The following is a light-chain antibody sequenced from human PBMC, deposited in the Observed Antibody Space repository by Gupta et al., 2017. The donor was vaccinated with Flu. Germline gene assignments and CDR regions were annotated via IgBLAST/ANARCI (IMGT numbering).Light chain of an antibody. Sequence: PSSMSASLGDRVTITCRASQGIYTWLAWYQQKPGKAPDLLISAASSLQSGVPSRFRGSGSGTDFTLTINRLHPEDFATYYCQQANSFPHTFGQGTNVEIK. CDR2: AAS. CDR3: QQANSFPHT. V-gene: IGKV1-12*01. CDR1: QGIYTW. J-gene: IGKJ1*01.